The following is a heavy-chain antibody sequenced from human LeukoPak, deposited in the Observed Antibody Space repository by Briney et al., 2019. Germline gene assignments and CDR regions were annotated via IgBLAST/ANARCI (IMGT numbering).Heavy chain of an antibody. CDR3: ARRDHGDYGEEY. J-gene: IGHJ4*02. CDR2: VRGSGAST. V-gene: IGHV3-23*01. Sequence: AGGSLRLSCTASGFDFTNYGMSWVRQAPGKGLEWVSSVRGSGASTNYADSVKGRFTISRDNSNNTLFLQMNSLRAEDTAVYYCARRDHGDYGEEYWGQGTLVTVSS. CDR1: GFDFTNYG. D-gene: IGHD4-17*01.